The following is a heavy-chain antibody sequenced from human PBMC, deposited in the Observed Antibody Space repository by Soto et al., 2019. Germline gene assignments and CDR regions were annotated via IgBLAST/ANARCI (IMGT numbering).Heavy chain of an antibody. D-gene: IGHD3-10*01. CDR3: ARRSSRYYDSGSYLHY. CDR1: GGSFSGYY. Sequence: QVQLQQWGAGLLKPSETLSLTCAVYGGSFSGYYWSWIRQPPRKGLGWIGEINHSGSTNYNPSHKSRVTISIDTSKNQFSLKLSSVTAADTAVYYCARRSSRYYDSGSYLHYWGQGTLVTVSS. CDR2: INHSGST. V-gene: IGHV4-34*01. J-gene: IGHJ4*02.